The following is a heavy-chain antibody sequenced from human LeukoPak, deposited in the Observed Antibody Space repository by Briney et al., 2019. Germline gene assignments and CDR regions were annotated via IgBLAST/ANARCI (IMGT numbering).Heavy chain of an antibody. CDR3: ARVEYSAEDY. Sequence: SVKVSCKASGYTFTGYYMHWVRQAPGQGLEWMGRIIPILGIANYAQKFQGRVTITADKSTSTAYMELSSLRSEDTAVYYCARVEYSAEDYWGQGTLVTVSS. CDR1: GYTFTGYY. V-gene: IGHV1-69*04. D-gene: IGHD5-18*01. CDR2: IIPILGIA. J-gene: IGHJ4*02.